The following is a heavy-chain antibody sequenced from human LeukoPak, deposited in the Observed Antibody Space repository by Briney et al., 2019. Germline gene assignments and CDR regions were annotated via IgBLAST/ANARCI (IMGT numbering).Heavy chain of an antibody. J-gene: IGHJ2*01. D-gene: IGHD1-26*01. CDR1: GFTFSTYA. V-gene: IGHV3-23*01. CDR3: AKDRTVGASYWYFDL. CDR2: ISDSGANT. Sequence: GRSLRLSCAASGFTFSTYAMSWVRQAPGKGLEWVSTISDSGANTYYADSVKGRFTISRDTSKNILFLQMNTLRAEDTAIYYCAKDRTVGASYWYFDLWGRGTLVTVSS.